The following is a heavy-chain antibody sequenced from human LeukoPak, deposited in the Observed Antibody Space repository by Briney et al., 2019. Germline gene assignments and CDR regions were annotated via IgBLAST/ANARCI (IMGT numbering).Heavy chain of an antibody. J-gene: IGHJ4*02. D-gene: IGHD2-15*01. V-gene: IGHV3-23*01. CDR3: AKAPVTSCRGAFCYPFDY. CDR1: GFTVSNNY. CDR2: MSSSDDGR. Sequence: GGSLRLSCAASGFTVSNNYLHWVRQAPGKGLEWVSAMSSSDDGRYYAASVRGRFTISRDTSRSTLYLQMNSLRAEDAAVYYCAKAPVTSCRGAFCYPFDYWGQGTLVTVSS.